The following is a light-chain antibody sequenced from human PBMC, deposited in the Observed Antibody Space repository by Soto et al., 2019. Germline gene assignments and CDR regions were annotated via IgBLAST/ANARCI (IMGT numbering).Light chain of an antibody. J-gene: IGKJ1*01. CDR2: GAS. CDR1: QSVPTNN. Sequence: IVLTQSPGTLSSSPGERATLSCRASQSVPTNNLAWYQQRPGQAPRLLIYGASLRATGIPDRFSGSGSGTDFTLTIRLLEPGAPAVYYCQQYYGSVWTFGQGTKV. V-gene: IGKV3-20*01. CDR3: QQYYGSVWT.